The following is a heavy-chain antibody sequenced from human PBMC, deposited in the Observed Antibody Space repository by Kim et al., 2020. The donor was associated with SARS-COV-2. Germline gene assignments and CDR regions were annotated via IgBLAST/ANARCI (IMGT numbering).Heavy chain of an antibody. V-gene: IGHV4-39*02. Sequence: SETLSLTCTVSGGSISSSSYYWGWIRQPPGKGLEWIGSVYYSGSPFYNPSLNSRVTISLDTSKNHFSLRLSSVTAADTAVYYCASPGPIIPRGVTAHWYFDLWGRGTLVAVSS. J-gene: IGHJ2*01. CDR1: GGSISSSSYY. CDR3: ASPGPIIPRGVTAHWYFDL. D-gene: IGHD3-10*01. CDR2: VYYSGSP.